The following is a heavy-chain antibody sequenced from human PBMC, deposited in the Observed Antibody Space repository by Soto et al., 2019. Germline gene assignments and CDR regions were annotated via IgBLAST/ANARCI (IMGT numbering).Heavy chain of an antibody. CDR2: IIPIFGTA. CDR1: GGTFSSYA. D-gene: IGHD2-2*01. Sequence: SVKVSCKASGGTFSSYAISWVRQAPGQGLEWMGGIIPIFGTANYAQKFQGRVTITADKSTSTAYMELSSLRSEDTAVYYCAREGYCSSTSCYHSDGMDVWGQGTTVTVSS. CDR3: AREGYCSSTSCYHSDGMDV. J-gene: IGHJ6*02. V-gene: IGHV1-69*06.